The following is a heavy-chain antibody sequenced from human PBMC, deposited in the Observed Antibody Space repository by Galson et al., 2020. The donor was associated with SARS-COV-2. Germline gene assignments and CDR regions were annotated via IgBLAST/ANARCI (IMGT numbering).Heavy chain of an antibody. D-gene: IGHD3-10*01. V-gene: IGHV1-69*13. J-gene: IGHJ5*02. CDR1: GGTFSSYA. CDR3: ARSGWYGSGSYYNVYWFDP. Sequence: SVKVSCKASGGTFSSYAISWVRQAPGQGLEWMGGIIPIFGTANYAQKFQGRVTITADESTSTAYMELSSLRSEDTAVYYCARSGWYGSGSYYNVYWFDPWGQGTLATVSS. CDR2: IIPIFGTA.